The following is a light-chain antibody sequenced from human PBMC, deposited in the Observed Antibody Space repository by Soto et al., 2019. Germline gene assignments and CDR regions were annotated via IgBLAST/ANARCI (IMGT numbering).Light chain of an antibody. CDR1: SSNIGSNT. CDR2: SNN. Sequence: QSVLTQPPSASGTPGQRVTISCSGGSSNIGSNTVNWYRQLPGTAPKVLIYSNNQRPSGVPDRFSGSKSGTSASLAISGLKSEDEAEYYCAAWNDSLNGPVFGGGTKLTVL. V-gene: IGLV1-44*01. CDR3: AAWNDSLNGPV. J-gene: IGLJ2*01.